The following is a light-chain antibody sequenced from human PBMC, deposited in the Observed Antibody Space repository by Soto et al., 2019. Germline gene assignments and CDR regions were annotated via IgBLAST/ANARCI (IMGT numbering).Light chain of an antibody. V-gene: IGKV1-5*01. Sequence: DIQMTQSPSSLSASVGDRVTITCRASQSISSWLAWYQQKPGKAPKLLIYDASSLESGVPSRFSGSGSGTEFTLSISSLQPEDFAKYYCHQYDNLPLIFGQGTRLEIK. J-gene: IGKJ5*01. CDR3: HQYDNLPLI. CDR1: QSISSW. CDR2: DAS.